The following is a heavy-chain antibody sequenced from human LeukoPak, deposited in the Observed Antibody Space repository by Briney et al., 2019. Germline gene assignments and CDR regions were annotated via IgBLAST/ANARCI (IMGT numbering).Heavy chain of an antibody. V-gene: IGHV3-7*01. CDR1: RFTFSRYW. D-gene: IGHD2-8*02. Sequence: GGSLRLSCAASRFTFSRYWMSWVRQAPGKGLEGVANIKQDGSEKYYVDSVKGRFTISRDNAKNSLYLQMNSLRVEDTAVYYCARDPSLVAPPNWGQGTLVTVSS. CDR2: IKQDGSEK. CDR3: ARDPSLVAPPN. J-gene: IGHJ4*02.